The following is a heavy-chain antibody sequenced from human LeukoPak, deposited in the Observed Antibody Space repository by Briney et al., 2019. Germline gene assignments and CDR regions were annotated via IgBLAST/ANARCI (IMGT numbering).Heavy chain of an antibody. CDR2: TRNKANSYST. Sequence: PGGSLRLSCAASGFTFSDHYMDWVRQAPGKGLEWVGRTRNKANSYSTEYAASVKGRFTISRDYSKNSLSLQMNSLKTEDTAVYYCAKEESRWGIAVAASFDYWGQGTLVTVSS. V-gene: IGHV3-72*01. J-gene: IGHJ4*02. CDR3: AKEESRWGIAVAASFDY. D-gene: IGHD6-19*01. CDR1: GFTFSDHY.